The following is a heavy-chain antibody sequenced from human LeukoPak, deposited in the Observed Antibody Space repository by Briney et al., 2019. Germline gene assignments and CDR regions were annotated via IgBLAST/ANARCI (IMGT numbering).Heavy chain of an antibody. CDR1: GFTFSDYY. J-gene: IGHJ4*02. CDR2: ISSSGSTI. D-gene: IGHD5-18*01. V-gene: IGHV3-11*04. Sequence: GGSLRLSCAASGFTFSDYYMSWIRQAPGKGLEWVSYISSSGSTIYYADSVKGRFTISRGNAKNSLYLQMNSLRAEDTAVYYCARAKDTATKAYYFDCWGQGTLVTVSS. CDR3: ARAKDTATKAYYFDC.